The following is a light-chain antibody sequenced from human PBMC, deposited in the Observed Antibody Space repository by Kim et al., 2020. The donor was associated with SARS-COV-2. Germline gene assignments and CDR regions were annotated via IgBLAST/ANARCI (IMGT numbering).Light chain of an antibody. CDR1: SSNFGNSY. CDR3: GTWDDTLSGYYV. V-gene: IGLV1-51*01. J-gene: IGLJ1*01. CDR2: DNN. Sequence: QSVLTQPPSVSAAPGQKVTISCSGSSSNFGNSYVSWYLHLPGTAPKLLIYDNNKRPSGIPDRFSGSKSGTSATLGITGLQTGDEGDYYCGTWDDTLSGYYVLGTGTKVTVL.